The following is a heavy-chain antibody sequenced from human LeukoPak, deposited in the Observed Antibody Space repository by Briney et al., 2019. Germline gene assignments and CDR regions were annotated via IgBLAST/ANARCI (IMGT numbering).Heavy chain of an antibody. J-gene: IGHJ6*02. V-gene: IGHV1-2*04. CDR1: GYTFTGYY. D-gene: IGHD3-10*01. CDR3: ARDLSSTGITPRNPYYGSGKDYYGMDV. Sequence: ASVKVSCKASGYTFTGYYMHWVRQAPGQGLEWMGWINPNSGGTNYAQKFQGWVTMTRDTSISTAYMELSRLRSDDTAVYYCARDLSSTGITPRNPYYGSGKDYYGMDVWGQGTTVTVSS. CDR2: INPNSGGT.